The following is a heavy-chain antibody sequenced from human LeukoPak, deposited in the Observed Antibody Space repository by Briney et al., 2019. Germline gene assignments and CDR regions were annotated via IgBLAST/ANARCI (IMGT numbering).Heavy chain of an antibody. CDR2: ISWNSGSI. CDR3: AKARDIAAAGTIRDAFDI. CDR1: GFAFDDYA. J-gene: IGHJ3*02. Sequence: GGSLRLSCAASGFAFDDYAMHWVRQAPGKGLEWVSGISWNSGSIGYADSVKGRFTISRDNAKNSLYLQMNSLRAEDTALYYCAKARDIAAAGTIRDAFDIWGQGTMVTVSS. V-gene: IGHV3-9*01. D-gene: IGHD6-13*01.